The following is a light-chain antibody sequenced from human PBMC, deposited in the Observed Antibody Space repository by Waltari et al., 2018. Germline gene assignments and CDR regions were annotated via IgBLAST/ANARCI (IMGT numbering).Light chain of an antibody. V-gene: IGLV2-8*01. CDR3: SSYAGSYYFIS. CDR1: GSSLGTYTY. J-gene: IGLJ2*01. Sequence: QSALTQPPSASGSPGQSVTLSCTGTGSSLGTYTYVSWYQQHPGKAPQPILYEVSRQPSGVPDRFSGSRFGDTASLTVSGLQADDEAEYYCSSYAGSYYFISFGGGTKLTVL. CDR2: EVS.